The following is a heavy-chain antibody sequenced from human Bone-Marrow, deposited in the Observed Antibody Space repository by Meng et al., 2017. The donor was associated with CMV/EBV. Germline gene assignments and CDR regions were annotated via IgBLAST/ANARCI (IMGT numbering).Heavy chain of an antibody. Sequence: SETLSLTCTVSGGSVSSGSYYWSWIRQPPGKGLEWIGYIYYSGSTNYNPSLKSRVTISVDTSKNQFSLKLSSVTAADTAVYYCARSRSTVYYYYGMDVWGQGTTVTFYS. J-gene: IGHJ6*02. CDR2: IYYSGST. V-gene: IGHV4-61*01. CDR3: ARSRSTVYYYYGMDV. D-gene: IGHD2-2*01. CDR1: GGSVSSGSYY.